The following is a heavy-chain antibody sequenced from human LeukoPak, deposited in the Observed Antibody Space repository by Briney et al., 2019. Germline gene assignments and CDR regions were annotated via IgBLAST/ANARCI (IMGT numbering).Heavy chain of an antibody. V-gene: IGHV3-74*01. Sequence: GGSLRLSCAASGNYWMHWVRQAPGRGLVWVSHINSDGSWTSYADSVKGRFTISKDNAKNTVYLQMNNLRAEDTAVYYCVSFYETYWGRGTLVTVSS. CDR1: GNYW. CDR2: INSDGSWT. J-gene: IGHJ4*02. D-gene: IGHD2-2*01. CDR3: VSFYETY.